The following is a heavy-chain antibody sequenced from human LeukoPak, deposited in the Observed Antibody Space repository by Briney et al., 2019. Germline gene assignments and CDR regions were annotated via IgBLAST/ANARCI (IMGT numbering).Heavy chain of an antibody. CDR3: ARXSSTIVSRIRTAIGFDS. J-gene: IGHJ4*02. CDR2: XXXSGXX. Sequence: SETLSLTCTVSGGSXTXXSYYWAWIRQSPGKXXXXXXXXXXSGXXHYXXXXXXXXXXXVDXSKNLFSLRLTSVTAADTAIYYCARXSSTIVSRIRTAIGFDSWGQGTRVTVSS. D-gene: IGHD5/OR15-5a*01. V-gene: IGHV4-39*01. CDR1: GGSXTXXSYY.